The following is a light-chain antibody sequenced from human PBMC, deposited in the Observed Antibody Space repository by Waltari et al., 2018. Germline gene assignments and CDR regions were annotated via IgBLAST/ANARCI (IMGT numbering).Light chain of an antibody. J-gene: IGKJ2*01. CDR1: QSVTSNY. CDR3: QHYGSSPET. CDR2: GAS. V-gene: IGKV3-20*01. Sequence: EIVLTQSPGTLSLSPGERATLSCRASQSVTSNYLAWYQQKPGQAPRLLIDGASSRATDIPGRSSGSGSGTDFTLTISRLEPEDFAVYYCQHYGSSPETFGQGTKLEIK.